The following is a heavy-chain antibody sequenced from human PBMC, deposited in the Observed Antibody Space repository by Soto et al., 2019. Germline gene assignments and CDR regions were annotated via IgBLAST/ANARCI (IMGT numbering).Heavy chain of an antibody. J-gene: IGHJ5*02. Sequence: LXLSCATSGFTVXSNYMSWXRPAPVKGLEWVXXXXXXXXTXYADSGKGRFTISRDNSKNTLYLQMNSLRAEDTAVYYCARGMAAAGNWFDPWGQGTLVTVSS. V-gene: IGHV3-53*01. CDR1: GFTVXSNY. CDR2: XXXXXXT. D-gene: IGHD6-13*01. CDR3: ARGMAAAGNWFDP.